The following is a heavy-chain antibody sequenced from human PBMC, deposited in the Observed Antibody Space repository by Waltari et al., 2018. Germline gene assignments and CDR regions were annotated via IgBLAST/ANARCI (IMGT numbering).Heavy chain of an antibody. J-gene: IGHJ6*03. CDR3: ARALDSLYYYMDV. CDR2: ISSSSSYI. V-gene: IGHV3-21*01. Sequence: EVQLVESGGGLVKPGGSLRLSCAASGFTFRTYSMNWVRQAPGKGLEGVSSISSSSSYIYYADSVKGRFTISRDNAKNSLYLQMNSLRAEDTAVYYCARALDSLYYYMDVWGKGTTVTVSS. D-gene: IGHD1-1*01. CDR1: GFTFRTYS.